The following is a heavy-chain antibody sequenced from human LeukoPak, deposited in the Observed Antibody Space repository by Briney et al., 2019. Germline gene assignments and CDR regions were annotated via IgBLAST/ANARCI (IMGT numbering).Heavy chain of an antibody. Sequence: ESGPALVKPTQTLSLTCTFSGLSLSSGEVGVSWIRQPPGKALEWLALIYWNDGERYSPSLKSRLTITKDTSKNQVVLTMANMDPVDTATYYCAHRIINLPFDYWGQGTLVTVSS. J-gene: IGHJ4*01. CDR2: IYWNDGE. V-gene: IGHV2-5*01. CDR3: AHRIINLPFDY. CDR1: GLSLSSGEVG.